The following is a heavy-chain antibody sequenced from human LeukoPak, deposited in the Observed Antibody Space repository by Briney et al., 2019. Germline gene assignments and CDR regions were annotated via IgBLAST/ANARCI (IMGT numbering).Heavy chain of an antibody. Sequence: GGSLRLSCAASGFTFSNAWMRWVRQAPGKGLEWVGRIKSKTDGGTTDYAAPVKGRFTISRDDSKNTLYLQMNSLKTEDTAVYYCSSYYDSSGYYIRDYWGQGTLVTVSS. CDR2: IKSKTDGGTT. D-gene: IGHD3-22*01. J-gene: IGHJ4*02. V-gene: IGHV3-15*01. CDR1: GFTFSNAW. CDR3: SSYYDSSGYYIRDY.